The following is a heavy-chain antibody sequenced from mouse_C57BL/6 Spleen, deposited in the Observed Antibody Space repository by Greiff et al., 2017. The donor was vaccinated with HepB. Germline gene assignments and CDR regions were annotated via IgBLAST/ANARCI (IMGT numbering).Heavy chain of an antibody. Sequence: QVQLQQPGAELVMPGASVKLSCKASGYTFNSYWMHWVKQRPGQGLEWIGEIDPSDSYTNYNQKFKGKATLTVDKSSSTAYMQLSSLASDDSAVYSRAILDGYYGYWGQGTTLTVSS. CDR3: AILDGYYGY. J-gene: IGHJ2*01. CDR1: GYTFNSYW. D-gene: IGHD2-3*01. V-gene: IGHV1-69*01. CDR2: IDPSDSYT.